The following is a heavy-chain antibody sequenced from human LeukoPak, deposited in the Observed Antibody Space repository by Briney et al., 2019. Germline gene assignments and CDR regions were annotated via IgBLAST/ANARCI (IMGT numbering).Heavy chain of an antibody. CDR1: GGSIGDYY. CDR2: IFYTGSI. Sequence: SETLSLTCTVSGGSIGDYYWSWIRQPPGKGLEGIGYIFYTGSIDVNPSLKSRVIMSVDTSKNQFSLKLSSVTAADTAVYYCARDGPYSSASNWFDPWGQGTLVTVSS. D-gene: IGHD6-6*01. J-gene: IGHJ5*02. CDR3: ARDGPYSSASNWFDP. V-gene: IGHV4-59*01.